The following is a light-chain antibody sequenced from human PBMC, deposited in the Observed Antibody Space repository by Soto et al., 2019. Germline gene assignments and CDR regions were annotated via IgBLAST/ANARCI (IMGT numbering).Light chain of an antibody. CDR3: QQYGSWT. J-gene: IGKJ1*01. Sequence: EIVLTQSPGTLSVSPGERATLSCRASQTISSNNLAWYQQKPGQAPSLLIYGTSSRATGIPDRFSGSGSGTLCPLIISRLGPEESAIYYWQQYGSWTFGQGTKVEI. V-gene: IGKV3-20*01. CDR1: QTISSNN. CDR2: GTS.